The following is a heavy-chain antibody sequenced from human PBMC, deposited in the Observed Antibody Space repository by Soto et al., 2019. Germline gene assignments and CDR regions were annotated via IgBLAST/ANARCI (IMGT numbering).Heavy chain of an antibody. D-gene: IGHD6-13*01. CDR1: GFTFSDYY. CDR2: ISSSGSTI. Sequence: GGSLRLSCAGSGFTFSDYYMSWIRQAPGKGLECVSYISSSGSTIYYADSVKGRFTISRDNAKNSLYLQMNSLRAEDTAVYYCARAGIAAPIDYWGQGTLVTVSS. CDR3: ARAGIAAPIDY. J-gene: IGHJ4*02. V-gene: IGHV3-11*01.